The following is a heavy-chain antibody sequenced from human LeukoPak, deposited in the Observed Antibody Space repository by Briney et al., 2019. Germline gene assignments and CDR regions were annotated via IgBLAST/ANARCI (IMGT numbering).Heavy chain of an antibody. CDR1: GGSISSGSYY. J-gene: IGHJ6*03. CDR2: IYTSGST. Sequence: SQTLSLTCTVSGGSISSGSYYWSWIRQPAGEGLEWIGRIYTSGSTNYNPSLKSRVTISVDTSKNQFSLKLSSVTAADTAVYYCARVGPMVTYSSLGNYYYMDVWGKGTTVTVSS. V-gene: IGHV4-61*02. CDR3: ARVGPMVTYSSLGNYYYMDV. D-gene: IGHD6-13*01.